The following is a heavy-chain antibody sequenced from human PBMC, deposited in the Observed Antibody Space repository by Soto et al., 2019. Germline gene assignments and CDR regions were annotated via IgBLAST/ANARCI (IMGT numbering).Heavy chain of an antibody. J-gene: IGHJ6*02. CDR3: AKVIAPPYYYGMDV. CDR1: GFTFSRYG. D-gene: IGHD6-6*01. Sequence: PGGSLRLSCAASGFTFSRYGMSWVRQAPGKGLEWVSAPSGSGGASYYAESLKGRFIISRDNSKNTLYLQMNGLRAEDTAIYYCAKVIAPPYYYGMDVWGQGTTVTVSS. CDR2: PSGSGGAS. V-gene: IGHV3-23*01.